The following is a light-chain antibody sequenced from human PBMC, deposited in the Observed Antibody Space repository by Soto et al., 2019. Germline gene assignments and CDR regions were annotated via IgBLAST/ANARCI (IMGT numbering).Light chain of an antibody. CDR1: QSITTY. J-gene: IGKJ1*01. CDR3: QQAYGAPPT. CDR2: AAA. Sequence: DIQMTQSPSSLSASVGDRVTITCRASQSITTYLNWYQQTSGEAPKLLIYAAARLQTGVPSRFSGSGSGTDFTLTISSLQPEDFATYYCQQAYGAPPTFGQGTTGDIK. V-gene: IGKV1-39*01.